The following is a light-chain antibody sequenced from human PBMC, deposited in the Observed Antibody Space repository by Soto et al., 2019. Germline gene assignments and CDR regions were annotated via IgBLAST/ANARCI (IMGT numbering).Light chain of an antibody. V-gene: IGLV2-8*01. CDR1: SSDVGGYNY. CDR2: EVS. CDR3: SSFAGSNIYV. Sequence: QSVLTQPPSASGSPGQSVTISCTGTSSDVGGYNYVSWYQQHPGKAPKLMIYEVSQRPSGVPDRFSGSKSGDTASLTVSGLRAEDEAVYYCSSFAGSNIYVFGTGTQVTVL. J-gene: IGLJ1*01.